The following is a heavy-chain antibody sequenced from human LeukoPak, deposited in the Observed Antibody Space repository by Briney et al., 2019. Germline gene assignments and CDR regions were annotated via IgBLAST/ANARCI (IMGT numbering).Heavy chain of an antibody. Sequence: PSETLSLTCTVSGGSISSYYWSWLRQPAGKGLEWIGSIYISVSTNYNPSLKSRVTMSVDTSKNQFSLKLSSVTAADTAVYYCATDGGSYRRWFDPGGQGTLVTVSS. CDR1: GGSISSYY. V-gene: IGHV4-4*07. CDR2: IYISVST. CDR3: ATDGGSYRRWFDP. D-gene: IGHD1-26*01. J-gene: IGHJ5*02.